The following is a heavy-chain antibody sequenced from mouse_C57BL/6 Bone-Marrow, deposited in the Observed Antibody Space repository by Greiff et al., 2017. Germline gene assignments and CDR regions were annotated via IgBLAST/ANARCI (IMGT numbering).Heavy chain of an antibody. CDR3: ARGALQYPWFAY. Sequence: QVQLKQSGAELARPGASVKLSCKASGYTFTSYGISWVKQRTGQGLEWIGEIYPRSGNTYYNEKFKGKATLTADKSSSTAYMELLSLTSEVSAVYFCARGALQYPWFAYWGQGTLVTVSA. J-gene: IGHJ3*01. V-gene: IGHV1-81*01. CDR2: IYPRSGNT. D-gene: IGHD1-1*01. CDR1: GYTFTSYG.